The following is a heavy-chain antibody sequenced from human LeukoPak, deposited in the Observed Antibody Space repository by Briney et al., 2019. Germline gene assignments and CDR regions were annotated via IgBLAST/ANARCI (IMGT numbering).Heavy chain of an antibody. D-gene: IGHD6-19*01. J-gene: IGHJ4*02. CDR1: GSTFSSYS. V-gene: IGHV3-21*01. CDR2: ISSSSSYI. Sequence: PGGSLRLSCAASGSTFSSYSMNWVRQAPGKGLEWVSSISSSSSYIYYADSVKGRFTISRDNAKNSLYPQMNSLRAEDTAVYYCARDDVAVAGTSDFDYWGQGTLVTVSS. CDR3: ARDDVAVAGTSDFDY.